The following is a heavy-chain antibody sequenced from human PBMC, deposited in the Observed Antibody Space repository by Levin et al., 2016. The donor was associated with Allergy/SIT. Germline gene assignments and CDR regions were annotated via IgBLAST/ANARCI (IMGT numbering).Heavy chain of an antibody. V-gene: IGHV3-30*04. CDR1: GFTFSSYA. J-gene: IGHJ4*02. D-gene: IGHD6-13*01. CDR3: ARDGSGVKQQAGEPLS. CDR2: ISYDGSNK. Sequence: GGSLRLSCAASGFTFSSYAMHWVRQAPGKGLEWVAVISYDGSNKYYADSVKGRFTISRDNSKNTLYLQMNSLRAEDTAVYYCARDGSGVKQQAGEPLSWGQGTLVTVSS.